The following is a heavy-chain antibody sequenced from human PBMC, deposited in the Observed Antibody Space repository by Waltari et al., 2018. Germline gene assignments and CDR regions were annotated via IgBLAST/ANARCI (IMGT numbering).Heavy chain of an antibody. CDR3: AKDTGYGDSTILDY. Sequence: EMQLLESGGGLVQPGGSLRLSCAASGFTFNIYAMSWVRQAPGEGLEWGSALSAGGGSAYYADSVKGRFTNSRVNSKNTLYLQMNSLRAEDTAVYYCAKDTGYGDSTILDYWGQGTLVTVSS. CDR1: GFTFNIYA. J-gene: IGHJ4*02. CDR2: LSAGGGSA. V-gene: IGHV3-23*01. D-gene: IGHD4-17*01.